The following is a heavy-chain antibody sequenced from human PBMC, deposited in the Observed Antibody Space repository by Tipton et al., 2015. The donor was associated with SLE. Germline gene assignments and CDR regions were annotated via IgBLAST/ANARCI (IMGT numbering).Heavy chain of an antibody. CDR2: IYPGDSGT. D-gene: IGHD5-24*01. CDR1: GYSFTNYW. J-gene: IGHJ4*02. Sequence: QSGAEVKKPGESLRISCKGSGYSFTNYWIAWVRQMPGKGLEWMGIIYPGDSGTRYSPSFQGQVTISADKSISAAYLQWSSLKASDTAVYYCARMDGSLGPFDYWGQGTLVTVSA. V-gene: IGHV5-51*03. CDR3: ARMDGSLGPFDY.